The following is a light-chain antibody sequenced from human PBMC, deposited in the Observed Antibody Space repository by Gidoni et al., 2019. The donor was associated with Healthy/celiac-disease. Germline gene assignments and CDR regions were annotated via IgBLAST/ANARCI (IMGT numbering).Light chain of an antibody. CDR1: QSVSSN. Sequence: IVMTQSPATLSVPPGERATLSCRASQSVSSNLAWYQQKPGQAPRLLIYGASTRATGIPARFSGSGSGTEFTLTISSLQSEDFAVYYCQQYNNWLTFGGGTKVEIK. CDR2: GAS. V-gene: IGKV3-15*01. J-gene: IGKJ4*01. CDR3: QQYNNWLT.